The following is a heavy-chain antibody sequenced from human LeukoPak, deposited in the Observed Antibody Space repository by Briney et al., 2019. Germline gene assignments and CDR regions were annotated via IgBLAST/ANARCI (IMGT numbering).Heavy chain of an antibody. CDR1: GYTFTGYY. Sequence: ASVKVSCKASGYTFTGYYMHWVRQAPGQGLEWMGRINPNSGGTNYAQKFQGRVTMTRDTSISTAYMELSRLGSDDTAVYYCASLWSMVTGTPGPNWFDPWGQGTLVTVSS. CDR3: ASLWSMVTGTPGPNWFDP. CDR2: INPNSGGT. J-gene: IGHJ5*02. V-gene: IGHV1-2*06. D-gene: IGHD1-20*01.